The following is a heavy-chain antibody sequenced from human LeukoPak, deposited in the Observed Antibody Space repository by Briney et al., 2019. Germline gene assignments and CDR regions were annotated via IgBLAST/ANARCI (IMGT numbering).Heavy chain of an antibody. CDR2: ISSSSSYI. V-gene: IGHV3-21*01. CDR3: AREGGDIVVVPAARYYYYYYMDV. D-gene: IGHD2-2*01. Sequence: PGGSLRLSCAASGFTFSSYSMNWVRQAPGKGLEWVSSISSSSSYIYYADSVKGRFTISRDNAENSLYLQMNSLRAEDTAVYYCAREGGDIVVVPAARYYYYYYMDVWGKGTTVTVSS. CDR1: GFTFSSYS. J-gene: IGHJ6*03.